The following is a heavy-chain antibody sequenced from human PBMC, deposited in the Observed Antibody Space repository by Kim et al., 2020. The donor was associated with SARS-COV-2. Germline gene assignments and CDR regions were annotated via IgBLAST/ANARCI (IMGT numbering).Heavy chain of an antibody. Sequence: ASVKVSCKASGYTFTNHAINWVRQAPGRGLEWMGWINTDTGSPTYAPDFTRRFVFSLDTSVSTAYLQIRSLEAEDTALYYCARVVWAGYRYIDSWGQGTLVTVSS. CDR3: ARVVWAGYRYIDS. V-gene: IGHV7-4-1*02. CDR1: GYTFTNHA. J-gene: IGHJ4*02. D-gene: IGHD3-16*02. CDR2: INTDTGSP.